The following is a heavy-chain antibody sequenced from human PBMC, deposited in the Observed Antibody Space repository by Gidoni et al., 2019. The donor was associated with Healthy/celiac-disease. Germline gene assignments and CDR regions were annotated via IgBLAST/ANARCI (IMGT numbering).Heavy chain of an antibody. CDR1: GGSISSYY. CDR2: IYYSGST. V-gene: IGHV4-59*01. Sequence: QVQLQESGPGLVKPSETLSLTCTVSGGSISSYYWSWIRQPPGKGLEWIGYIYYSGSTNYTPSLKSRFTISVDTSKNQFSLKLSSVTAADTAVYYCARVASSSWYETVFDYWGQGTLVTVSS. CDR3: ARVASSSWYETVFDY. J-gene: IGHJ4*02. D-gene: IGHD6-13*01.